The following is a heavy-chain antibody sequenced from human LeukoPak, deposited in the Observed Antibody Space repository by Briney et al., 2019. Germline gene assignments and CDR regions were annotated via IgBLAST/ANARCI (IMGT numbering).Heavy chain of an antibody. D-gene: IGHD6-19*01. CDR3: ARATTTGWYADY. Sequence: SETLSLTCTVSGGTISSHYCRWIRQPPGEGLEWIGYIYYSGSTNYNPSLYSRVTISVDTSKNQFSLILSSVTATDTAVYHCARATTTGWYADYWGQGTLVTVSS. CDR1: GGTISSHY. V-gene: IGHV4-59*11. CDR2: IYYSGST. J-gene: IGHJ4*02.